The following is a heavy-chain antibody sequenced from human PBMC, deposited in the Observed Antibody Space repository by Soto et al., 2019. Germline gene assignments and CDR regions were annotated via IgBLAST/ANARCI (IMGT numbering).Heavy chain of an antibody. J-gene: IGHJ5*02. CDR3: ARDSGYNWFDP. V-gene: IGHV4-61*08. D-gene: IGHD1-1*01. Sequence: PSEPLSLTYSVSGVSVSSDDYYWNWIRQPPGKGLEWIGYNHIRGRTNYNPSLGSRVAISLDTSKNQFSLKLSSVTAADTAVYYCARDSGYNWFDPWGQGTLVTVAS. CDR2: NHIRGRT. CDR1: GVSVSSDDYY.